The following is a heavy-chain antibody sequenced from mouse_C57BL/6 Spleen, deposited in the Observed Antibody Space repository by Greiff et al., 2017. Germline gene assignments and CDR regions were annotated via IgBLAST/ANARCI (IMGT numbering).Heavy chain of an antibody. Sequence: QVQLQQPGAELVKPGASVKLSCKASGYTFTSYWMQWVKQRPGQGLEWIGEIDPSDSYTNYNQKFKGKATLTVDTSSSTAYMQLSSLTSEDSAVYYCARSAYYSNLYYAMDYWGQGTSVTVSS. J-gene: IGHJ4*01. CDR3: ARSAYYSNLYYAMDY. V-gene: IGHV1-50*01. D-gene: IGHD2-5*01. CDR2: IDPSDSYT. CDR1: GYTFTSYW.